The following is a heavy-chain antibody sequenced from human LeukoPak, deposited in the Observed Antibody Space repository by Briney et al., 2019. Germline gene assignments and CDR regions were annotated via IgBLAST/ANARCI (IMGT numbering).Heavy chain of an antibody. D-gene: IGHD6-13*01. V-gene: IGHV1-18*01. CDR2: ISAYNGNT. CDR3: ARTYSSSSIGYDYYMDV. CDR1: GYTFTSYG. J-gene: IGHJ6*03. Sequence: ASVKVSCKASGYTFTSYGISWVRQAPGQGLEWMGWISAYNGNTNYAQKLQGRVTMTTDTSTSTAYMELRSLRSDDTAVYYCARTYSSSSIGYDYYMDVWGKGTTVTVSS.